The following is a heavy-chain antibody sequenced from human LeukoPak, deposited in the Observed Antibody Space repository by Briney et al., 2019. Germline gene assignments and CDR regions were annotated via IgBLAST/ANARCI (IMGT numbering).Heavy chain of an antibody. V-gene: IGHV3-21*06. CDR2: ISGSRDFI. J-gene: IGHJ4*02. CDR1: GFTFNVYA. Sequence: GGSLRLSYAASGFTFNVYAMHWVRQVPGKGPEWISYISGSRDFICYADSVKGRFTISRDNAKNSLYLDMNSLRVEDTAVYFCVRALVGAAFDTWGQGALVTVSS. CDR3: VRALVGAAFDT. D-gene: IGHD1-26*01.